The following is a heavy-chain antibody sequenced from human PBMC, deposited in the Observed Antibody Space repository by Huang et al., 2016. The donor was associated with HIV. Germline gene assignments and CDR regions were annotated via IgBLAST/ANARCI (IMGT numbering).Heavy chain of an antibody. D-gene: IGHD6-13*01. Sequence: EVQLLESGGGLVQPGGSLSLSCAASGFTFRRYAMSWVRQAPGKGLEWVSSITGRGSSSYYADSVKGRFTIARDNSKNTLDLQMNSLRAEDTAIYYCAKADSGAAAGSLVDYWGQGTLVTVSS. J-gene: IGHJ4*02. V-gene: IGHV3-23*01. CDR2: ITGRGSSS. CDR3: AKADSGAAAGSLVDY. CDR1: GFTFRRYA.